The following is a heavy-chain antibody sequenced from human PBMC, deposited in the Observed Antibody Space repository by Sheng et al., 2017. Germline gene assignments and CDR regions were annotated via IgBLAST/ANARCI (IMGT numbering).Heavy chain of an antibody. CDR3: ARELYYYYYYMDV. CDR1: GFTFSDYY. J-gene: IGHJ6*03. V-gene: IGHV3-11*05. CDR2: ISSSSSYT. Sequence: QVQLVESGGGLVKPGGSLRLSCAASGFTFSDYYMSWIRQAPGKGLEWVSYISSSSSYTNYADSVKGRFTISRDNAKNSLYLQMNSLRAEDTAVYYCARELYYYYYYMDVWGKGTTVTVSS.